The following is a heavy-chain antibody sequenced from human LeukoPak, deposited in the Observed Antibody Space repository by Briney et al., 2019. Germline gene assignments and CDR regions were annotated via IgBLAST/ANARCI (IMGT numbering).Heavy chain of an antibody. J-gene: IGHJ4*02. Sequence: SETLSLTCTVSGGSISSGGYSWSWIRQHPGKGLEWIGYIYYSGSTYYNPSLKSRVTISVDTSKNQFSLKLSSVTAADTAVYYCAAHHYYDSSGPKKALDYWGQGTLVTVSS. CDR1: GGSISSGGYS. D-gene: IGHD3-22*01. V-gene: IGHV4-31*03. CDR3: AAHHYYDSSGPKKALDY. CDR2: IYYSGST.